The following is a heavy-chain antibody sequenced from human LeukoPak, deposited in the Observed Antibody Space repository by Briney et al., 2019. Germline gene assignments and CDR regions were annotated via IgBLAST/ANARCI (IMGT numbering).Heavy chain of an antibody. D-gene: IGHD6-13*01. CDR1: GYTFTSYV. V-gene: IGHV1-3*04. CDR3: ARDTGSWFDYFDY. CDR2: INTGNGNT. J-gene: IGHJ4*02. Sequence: ASVKVSCKASGYTFTSYVMHWVRQAPGQRLEWMGWINTGNGNTKYSQKFQGRVTITRDTSASTAYMELSNLRSEDTAVYYCARDTGSWFDYFDYWGQGTLVTVSS.